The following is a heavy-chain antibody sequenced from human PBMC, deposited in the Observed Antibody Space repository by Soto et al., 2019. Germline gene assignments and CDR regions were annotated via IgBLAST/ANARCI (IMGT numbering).Heavy chain of an antibody. J-gene: IGHJ5*02. CDR1: GGSISSGGYY. V-gene: IGHV4-31*03. CDR2: IYYSGST. Sequence: QVQLQESGPGLVKPSQTLSLTCTVSGGSISSGGYYWSWIRQHPGKGLEWIGYIYYSGSTYYNPSLKRRVTISVDTSKNQFSLKLSSVTAADTAVYYCARSLWRDYEVWFDPWGQGTLVTVSS. CDR3: ARSLWRDYEVWFDP. D-gene: IGHD3-16*01.